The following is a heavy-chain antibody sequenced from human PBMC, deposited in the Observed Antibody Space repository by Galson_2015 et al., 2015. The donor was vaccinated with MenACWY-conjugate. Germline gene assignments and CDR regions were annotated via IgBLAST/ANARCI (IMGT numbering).Heavy chain of an antibody. V-gene: IGHV3-23*01. CDR3: ASTSPAWSFHPQIWNSDH. J-gene: IGHJ2*01. Sequence: SLRLSCAASGFSFSTYAMSWVRQAPHKGLEWVASITGSSGTIFYTDSVKGRFTIPRDNAKDTLSLHMNSLSADEPAVYYCASTSPAWSFHPQIWNSDHSGGGTLATVSS. D-gene: IGHD2-2*01. CDR2: ITGSSGTI. CDR1: GFSFSTYA.